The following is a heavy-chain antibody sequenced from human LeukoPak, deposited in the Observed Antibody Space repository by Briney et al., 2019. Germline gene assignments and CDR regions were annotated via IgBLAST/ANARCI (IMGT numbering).Heavy chain of an antibody. Sequence: GGSLRLSCAASGFTFGSYSMNWVRQAPGKGLEWVSAISGSGGSTYYADSVKGRFTISRDNSKNTLYLQMNSLRAEDTAVYYCAKGNWDWDYWGQGTLVTVSS. CDR3: AKGNWDWDY. CDR1: GFTFGSYS. CDR2: ISGSGGST. J-gene: IGHJ4*02. D-gene: IGHD7-27*01. V-gene: IGHV3-23*01.